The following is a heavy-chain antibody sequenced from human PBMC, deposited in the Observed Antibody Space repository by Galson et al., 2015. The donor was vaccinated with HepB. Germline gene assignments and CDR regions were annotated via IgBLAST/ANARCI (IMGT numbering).Heavy chain of an antibody. CDR3: ARDTGGDYDFWSGRVYYYYYMDV. D-gene: IGHD3-3*01. CDR1: GFTFSSYS. Sequence: SLRLSCAASGFTFSSYSMNWVRQAPGKGLEWISYITSSSSTIYYADSVKGRFTISRDNAKNSLYLQMNSLRDEDTAVYYCARDTGGDYDFWSGRVYYYYYMDVWGKGTTVTVSS. V-gene: IGHV3-48*02. J-gene: IGHJ6*03. CDR2: ITSSSSTI.